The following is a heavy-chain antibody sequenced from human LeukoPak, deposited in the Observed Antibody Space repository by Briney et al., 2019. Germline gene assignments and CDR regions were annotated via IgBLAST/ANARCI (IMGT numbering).Heavy chain of an antibody. V-gene: IGHV3-11*01. J-gene: IGHJ4*02. D-gene: IGHD3-22*01. CDR1: GFTFSDYY. CDR2: ISSSGSTI. Sequence: TGGSLRLSCAASGFTFSDYYMSWIRQAPGKGLEWVSYISSSGSTIYYTNSVKGQFTISRDNAKNSLYLEMNRLRVEDTAVYYCAKYSNGVFDYWGQGTLVTVSS. CDR3: AKYSNGVFDY.